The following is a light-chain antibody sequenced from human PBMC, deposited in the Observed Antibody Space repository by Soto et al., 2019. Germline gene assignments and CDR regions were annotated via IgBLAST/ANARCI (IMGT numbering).Light chain of an antibody. V-gene: IGKV1-5*03. Sequence: QLTQSPSTLSASVGDRVTITCRASQSISSWLAWYQQKPGKAPKLLIYKASSLESGVPSRFSGSGSGTEFTLTISSLQPDDFATYYCQHCNSYSEAFGQGTKVDIK. CDR1: QSISSW. CDR3: QHCNSYSEA. J-gene: IGKJ1*01. CDR2: KAS.